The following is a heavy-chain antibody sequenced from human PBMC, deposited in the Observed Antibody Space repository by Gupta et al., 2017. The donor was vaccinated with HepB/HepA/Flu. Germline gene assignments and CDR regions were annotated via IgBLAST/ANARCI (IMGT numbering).Heavy chain of an antibody. V-gene: IGHV3-15*01. CDR1: GFTFSGAW. Sequence: EVQLVESGGGLVKPGGSLRLSCEASGFTFSGAWMSWVRQTPGKGLEWVGHVRNKTDGGTTDYAAPVKGRFTISRDDSKNTLYLQMNSLKTEDTAMYYCTTSVSGLYYMDVWGKGTTVTVSS. D-gene: IGHD6-19*01. CDR3: TTSVSGLYYMDV. J-gene: IGHJ6*03. CDR2: VRNKTDGGTT.